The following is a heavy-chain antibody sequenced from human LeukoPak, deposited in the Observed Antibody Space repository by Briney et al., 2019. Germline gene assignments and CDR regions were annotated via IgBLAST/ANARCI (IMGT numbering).Heavy chain of an antibody. Sequence: GGSLRLSCTASGFIFSNYWMTWARQAPGKGLEWVAQINQDGSKEYYIDSVKARFSISRDNARNSLSLQMNSLRAEDTAVYYCVRDGGVSGYDLLDCWGQGTLVTVSS. CDR3: VRDGGVSGYDLLDC. J-gene: IGHJ4*02. V-gene: IGHV3-7*01. CDR1: GFIFSNYW. CDR2: INQDGSKE. D-gene: IGHD5-12*01.